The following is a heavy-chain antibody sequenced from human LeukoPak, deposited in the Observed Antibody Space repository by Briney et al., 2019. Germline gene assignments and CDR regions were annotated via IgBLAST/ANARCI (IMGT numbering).Heavy chain of an antibody. Sequence: SETLSLTCTVSGGSISSGGYYWSWIRRHPGKGLEWIGYIYYSGSTYYNPSLKSRVTISVDTSKNQFSLKLSSVIAADTAVYYCARDVPAGILDIWGQGTMVTVSS. CDR2: IYYSGST. CDR1: GGSISSGGYY. V-gene: IGHV4-31*03. D-gene: IGHD2-2*01. J-gene: IGHJ3*02. CDR3: ARDVPAGILDI.